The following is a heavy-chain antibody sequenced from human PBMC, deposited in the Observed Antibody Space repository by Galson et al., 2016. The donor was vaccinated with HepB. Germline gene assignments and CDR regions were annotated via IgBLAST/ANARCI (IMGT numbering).Heavy chain of an antibody. CDR1: GFIFSSSV. D-gene: IGHD1-14*01. CDR3: AKASGYNNAWFTY. V-gene: IGHV3-23*01. Sequence: SLRLSCAASGFIFSSSVMGWVRQAPGKGLEWVSVTSNLVGSTYYADSVKGRFTISRDNSKNTVYLQMNNLRAEDMAVYYCAKASGYNNAWFTYWGQGTLVTVSS. CDR2: TSNLVGST. J-gene: IGHJ4*02.